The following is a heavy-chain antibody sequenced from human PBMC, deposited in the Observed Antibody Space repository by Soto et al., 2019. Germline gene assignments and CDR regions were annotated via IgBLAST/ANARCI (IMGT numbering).Heavy chain of an antibody. D-gene: IGHD2-8*01. CDR2: IYYSGST. CDR1: GGSISSGGYY. Sequence: SETLSLTCTVSGGSISSGGYYWSWIRQHPGKGLEWIGYIYYSGSTYYNPSLKSRVTISVDTSKNQFSLKLSSVTAADTAVYYCARETKDCTNGVCYNYFDYWGQGTLVTVSS. J-gene: IGHJ4*02. V-gene: IGHV4-31*03. CDR3: ARETKDCTNGVCYNYFDY.